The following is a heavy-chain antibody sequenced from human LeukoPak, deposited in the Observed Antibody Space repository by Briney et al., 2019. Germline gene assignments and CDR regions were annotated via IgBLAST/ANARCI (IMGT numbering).Heavy chain of an antibody. CDR1: GYTFASYY. CDR2: INPSGGST. V-gene: IGHV1-46*01. J-gene: IGHJ4*02. D-gene: IGHD2-15*01. CDR3: ARDGVVVVAATAGALDY. Sequence: GASVKVSCKAFGYTFASYYMHWVRQAPGQGLEWMGIINPSGGSTSYAQKFQGRVTMTRDMSTSTVYMELSSLRSEDTAVYYCARDGVVVVAATAGALDYWGQGTLVTVSS.